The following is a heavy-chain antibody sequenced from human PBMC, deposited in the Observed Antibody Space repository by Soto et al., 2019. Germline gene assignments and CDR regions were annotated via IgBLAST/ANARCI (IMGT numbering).Heavy chain of an antibody. Sequence: PVGSLRLSCAASGFTFSSYGMHWVRQAPGKGLEWVAVISYDGSNKYYADSVKGRFTISRDNSKNTLYLQMNSLRAEDTAVYYCAKGRSADWCFDYWGQGTLVTVSS. CDR3: AKGRSADWCFDY. CDR1: GFTFSSYG. D-gene: IGHD2-8*02. V-gene: IGHV3-30*18. J-gene: IGHJ4*02. CDR2: ISYDGSNK.